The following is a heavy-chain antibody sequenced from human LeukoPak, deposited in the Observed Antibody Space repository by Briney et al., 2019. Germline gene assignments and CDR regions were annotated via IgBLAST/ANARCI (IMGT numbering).Heavy chain of an antibody. CDR3: ARDNTWYFDL. D-gene: IGHD2/OR15-2a*01. V-gene: IGHV1-18*01. Sequence: ASVKVSCTASGYTFSSYAITWVRQAPGQGLEWMGWISPYNGNTDSAQKFQDRVTMTTDTSTSAANMELRSLRSDDTAVYYCARDNTWYFDLWGRGTLVTVSS. CDR1: GYTFSSYA. J-gene: IGHJ2*01. CDR2: ISPYNGNT.